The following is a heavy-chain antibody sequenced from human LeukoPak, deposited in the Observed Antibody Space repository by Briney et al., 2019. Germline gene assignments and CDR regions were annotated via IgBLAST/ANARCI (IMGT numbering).Heavy chain of an antibody. CDR2: INAGNGNT. CDR1: GYTFTSYA. J-gene: IGHJ4*02. V-gene: IGHV1-3*01. D-gene: IGHD1-26*01. CDR3: ARVSRTLGVDY. Sequence: ASVKVSCKASGYTFTSYAMHWVRQAPGQRLEWMGWINAGNGNTKYSQKFQGRVTITRDTSASTAYMELSSLRSEDTAVYYCARVSRTLGVDYWGQGTLVAVSS.